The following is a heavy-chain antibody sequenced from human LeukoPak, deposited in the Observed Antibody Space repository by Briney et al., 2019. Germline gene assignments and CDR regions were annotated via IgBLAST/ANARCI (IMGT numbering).Heavy chain of an antibody. J-gene: IGHJ2*01. D-gene: IGHD4-17*01. CDR3: ARGQSRYGDYWYFDL. CDR2: MNPNSGNT. Sequence: GASVKVSCMASGYTFTSYDINWVRQATGQGLEWMGWMNPNSGNTGYAQKFQGGVTMTRNTSISTAYMELSSLRSEDTAVYYCARGQSRYGDYWYFDLWGRGTLVTVSS. V-gene: IGHV1-8*01. CDR1: GYTFTSYD.